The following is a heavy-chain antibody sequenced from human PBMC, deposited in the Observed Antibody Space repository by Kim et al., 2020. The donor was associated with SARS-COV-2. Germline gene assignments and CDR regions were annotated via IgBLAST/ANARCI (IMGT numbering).Heavy chain of an antibody. J-gene: IGHJ4*02. V-gene: IGHV3-23*01. CDR1: GFTFSRYA. CDR2: IGATDGST. CDR3: AKMSVSGTNVDY. Sequence: GGSLRLSCAASGFTFSRYAMSWVRQAPGKGLEWVSTIGATDGSTFYAASVKGRFTISRDNSKNTLYLQMNSLRAEDSAVYYCAKMSVSGTNVDYWGQGTLVTVSS. D-gene: IGHD6-19*01.